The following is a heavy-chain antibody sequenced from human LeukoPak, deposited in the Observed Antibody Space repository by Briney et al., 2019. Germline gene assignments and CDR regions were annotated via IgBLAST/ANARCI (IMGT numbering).Heavy chain of an antibody. CDR2: ISYDGSNK. J-gene: IGHJ4*02. D-gene: IGHD6-13*01. CDR3: ARDSAAEGLDY. CDR1: GFTFSSYA. V-gene: IGHV3-30-3*01. Sequence: GGSLRLSCAASGFTFSSYAMHWVRQAPGKGLEWVAVISYDGSNKYYADSVKGRFTISRDNSKNTLYLQMNSLRAEDTAAYYCARDSAAEGLDYWGQGTLVTVSS.